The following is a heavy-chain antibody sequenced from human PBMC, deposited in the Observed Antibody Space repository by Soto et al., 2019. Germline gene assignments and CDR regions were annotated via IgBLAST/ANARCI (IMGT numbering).Heavy chain of an antibody. CDR3: AGIRGYWYGLDV. Sequence: EVQLLESGGGLVQPGGSLRLSCAASGFPLSTYGMTWVRQAPGKGLEWVSAITGTGGNIYYVDSVKGRFTSSRDNSKNMLYLQVNSLRVEDTAVYYCAGIRGYWYGLDVWGQGTTVTVSS. J-gene: IGHJ6*02. V-gene: IGHV3-23*01. CDR2: ITGTGGNI. CDR1: GFPLSTYG.